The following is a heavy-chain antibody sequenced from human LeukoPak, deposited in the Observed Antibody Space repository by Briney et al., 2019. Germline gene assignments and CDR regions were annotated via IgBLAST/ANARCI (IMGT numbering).Heavy chain of an antibody. CDR2: IYYSGSN. Sequence: SETLSLTCTVSGDSLSSYYGSWIPQPTGKGLEWIGYIYYSGSNTYNPSLKTRVTMSVDTSKNQFSLNLSSVTAADTAVYYCARRDISSWAIDYWGQGTLVTVSS. V-gene: IGHV4-59*08. J-gene: IGHJ4*02. CDR3: ARRDISSWAIDY. D-gene: IGHD6-13*01. CDR1: GDSLSSYY.